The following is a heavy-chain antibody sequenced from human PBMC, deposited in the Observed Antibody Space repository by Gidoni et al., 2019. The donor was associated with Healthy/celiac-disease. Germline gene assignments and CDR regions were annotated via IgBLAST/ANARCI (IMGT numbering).Heavy chain of an antibody. CDR1: GYTFTSYA. CDR3: ATHYYDSSGYYYFQH. V-gene: IGHV1-3*01. D-gene: IGHD3-22*01. Sequence: QVQLVQSGAEVKKPGASVKVSCKASGYTFTSYAMHWVRQAPGQRLEWMGWINAGNGNTKYSQKFQGRVTITRDTSASTAYMELSSLRSEDTAVYYCATHYYDSSGYYYFQHWGQGTLVTVSS. CDR2: INAGNGNT. J-gene: IGHJ1*01.